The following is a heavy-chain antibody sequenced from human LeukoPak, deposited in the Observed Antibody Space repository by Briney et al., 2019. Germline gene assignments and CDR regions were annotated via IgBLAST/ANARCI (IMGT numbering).Heavy chain of an antibody. D-gene: IGHD5-12*01. V-gene: IGHV4-59*01. CDR2: IYHSGST. CDR3: ARDGYSGSDAL. J-gene: IGHJ4*02. CDR1: GGSISTYY. Sequence: SETLSLTCTVSGGSISTYYWSWIRQPPGKGLEWIGYIYHSGSTNYNPSLKSRVTISVDTSQNQFSLDLSSVTAADTAIYYCARDGYSGSDALWGQGTLVTVSS.